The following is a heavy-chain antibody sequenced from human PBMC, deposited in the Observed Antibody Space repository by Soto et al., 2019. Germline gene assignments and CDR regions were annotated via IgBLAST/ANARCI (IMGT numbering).Heavy chain of an antibody. CDR2: IGSKGVNT. CDR1: GFTFSSYA. Sequence: GGSLRLSCSGSGFTFSSYAMHWVRQAPGKGLECLSIIGSKGVNTYYADSVKDRFTVSRDNSKNTLYLQMSSLRIEDTAVYYCYSSSWSHYYGMDVWGQGTTDTVSS. CDR3: YSSSWSHYYGMDV. V-gene: IGHV3-64D*06. D-gene: IGHD6-13*01. J-gene: IGHJ6*02.